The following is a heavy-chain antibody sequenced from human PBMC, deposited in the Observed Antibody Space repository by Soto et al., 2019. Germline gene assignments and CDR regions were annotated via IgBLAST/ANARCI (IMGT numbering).Heavy chain of an antibody. CDR3: ASVRVVPAAIGLMDV. Sequence: GASVKVSCKASGYTFTSYYMHWVRQAPGQGLEWMGIISASNGNTNYAQKLQGRVTMTTDTSTSTAYMELRSLRSDDTAVYYCASVRVVPAAIGLMDVWGQGTTVTVSS. J-gene: IGHJ6*02. D-gene: IGHD2-2*01. CDR1: GYTFTSYY. CDR2: ISASNGNT. V-gene: IGHV1-18*04.